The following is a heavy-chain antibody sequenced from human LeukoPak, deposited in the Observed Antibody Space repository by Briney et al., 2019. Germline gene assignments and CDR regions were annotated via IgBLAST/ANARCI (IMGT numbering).Heavy chain of an antibody. CDR1: GFTFSSYG. CDR3: AREENCSGGSCYLIPYYYYYGMDV. V-gene: IGHV3-21*01. J-gene: IGHJ6*02. D-gene: IGHD2-15*01. Sequence: PGGSLRLSCAASGFTFSSYGMHWVRQAPGKGLEWVSSISSSSSYIYYADSVKGRFTISRDNAKNSLYLQMNSLRAEDTAVYYCAREENCSGGSCYLIPYYYYYGMDVWGQGTTVTVSS. CDR2: ISSSSSYI.